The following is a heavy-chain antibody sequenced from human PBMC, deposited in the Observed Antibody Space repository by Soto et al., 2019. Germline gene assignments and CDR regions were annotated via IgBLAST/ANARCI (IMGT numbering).Heavy chain of an antibody. CDR1: GYTFTSYY. V-gene: IGHV1-46*01. J-gene: IGHJ4*02. CDR2: INPSGGST. Sequence: QVQLVQSGAEVKKPGASVKVSCKASGYTFTSYYMHWVRQAPGQGLEWMAIINPSGGSTSYAQKFPGRATMTRDTSTSTVYRALSSLRSEDTAVYYCARGGGFYSSSEDDYWCQGTLVTVSS. D-gene: IGHD6-6*01. CDR3: ARGGGFYSSSEDDY.